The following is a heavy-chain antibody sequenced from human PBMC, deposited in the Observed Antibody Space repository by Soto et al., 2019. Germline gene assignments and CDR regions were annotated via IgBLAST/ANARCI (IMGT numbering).Heavy chain of an antibody. CDR1: GFTFSSHW. Sequence: EVQVVESGGGLVQPGGSLRLSCAASGFTFSSHWMTWVRQVPGKGLEWVANINQDGSDQYYVDSVKGRFTLSRDNAKNSLCLHLNSLRVEDTAGYDCATSMRHTLNPWGQGTLVTVAS. V-gene: IGHV3-7*01. J-gene: IGHJ5*02. CDR2: INQDGSDQ. D-gene: IGHD2-8*01. CDR3: ATSMRHTLNP.